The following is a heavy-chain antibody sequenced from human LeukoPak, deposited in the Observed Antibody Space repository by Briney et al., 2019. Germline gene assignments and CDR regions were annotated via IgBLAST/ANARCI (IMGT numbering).Heavy chain of an antibody. D-gene: IGHD5-18*01. Sequence: PSETLSLTCAVYGGPFSGYYWSWIRQPPGKGLEWIGEINHSGSTNYNPSLKSRVTISVDTSKNQFSLKLSSVTAADTAVYYCARRGFTAGNYYYYYYMYVWGKGTTVTVSS. CDR2: INHSGST. J-gene: IGHJ6*03. V-gene: IGHV4-34*01. CDR1: GGPFSGYY. CDR3: ARRGFTAGNYYYYYYMYV.